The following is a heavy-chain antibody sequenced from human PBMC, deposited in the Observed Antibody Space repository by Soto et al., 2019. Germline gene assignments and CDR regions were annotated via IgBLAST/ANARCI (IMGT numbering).Heavy chain of an antibody. J-gene: IGHJ4*02. V-gene: IGHV3-7*01. CDR3: VRDSGWDMLFLKPNTRNHYLDF. D-gene: IGHD3-3*01. CDR1: GFTFSSYW. Sequence: GGSLRLSCATSGFTFSSYWMSWVRQAPGRGLEWVANIKFAGITKQYVDSVKGRFTISRDNAKNSLDLQMDSLRAEETAVYYCVRDSGWDMLFLKPNTRNHYLDFCGQGYLVTVSS. CDR2: IKFAGITK.